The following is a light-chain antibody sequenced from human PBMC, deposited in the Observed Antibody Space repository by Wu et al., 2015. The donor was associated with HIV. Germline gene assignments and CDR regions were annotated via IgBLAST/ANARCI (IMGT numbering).Light chain of an antibody. J-gene: IGKJ1*01. CDR2: NAS. V-gene: IGKV3-11*01. Sequence: EIVMTQSPATLSVSPGERATLSCRASQSVFSNVAWYQQKPGQAPRLLIYNASNRATGIPARFSGSGSGTDFTLTISSLEPEDFAVYYCQHRSDWPTFGQGTKVEIQ. CDR3: QHRSDWPT. CDR1: QSVFSN.